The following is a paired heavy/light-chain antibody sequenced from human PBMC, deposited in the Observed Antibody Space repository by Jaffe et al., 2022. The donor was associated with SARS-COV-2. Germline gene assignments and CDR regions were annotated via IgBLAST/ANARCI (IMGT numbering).Heavy chain of an antibody. CDR1: GFTFSSYS. V-gene: IGHV3-48*02. Sequence: EVQLVESGGGLVQPGGSLRLSCAASGFTFSSYSMNWVRQAPGKGLEWVSYISSSSSTIYYADSVKGRFTISRDNAKNSLYLQMNSLRDEDTAVYYCAREHSSSWYAGVYYYYGMDVWGQGTTVTVSS. J-gene: IGHJ6*02. CDR2: ISSSSSTI. CDR3: AREHSSSWYAGVYYYYGMDV. D-gene: IGHD6-13*01.
Light chain of an antibody. CDR3: QQSYSTPSLT. CDR1: QSISSY. J-gene: IGKJ4*01. Sequence: DIQMTQSPSSLSASVGDRVTITCRASQSISSYLNWYQQKPGKAPKLLIYAASSLQSGVPSRFSGSGSGTDFTLTISSLQPEDFATYYCQQSYSTPSLTFGGGTKVEIK. CDR2: AAS. V-gene: IGKV1-39*01.